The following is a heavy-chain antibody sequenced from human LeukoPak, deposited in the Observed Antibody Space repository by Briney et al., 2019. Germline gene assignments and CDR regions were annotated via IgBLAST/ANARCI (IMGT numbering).Heavy chain of an antibody. CDR1: EGSLSGYF. V-gene: IGHV4-59*01. Sequence: PSETLSLTCAVYEGSLSGYFWSWIRQPPGKGLEWIGYIYYSGSTNYNPSLKSRVTISVDTSKNQFSLKLSPVTAADTAVYYCAGGWFGEIWFDPWGQGTLVTVSS. D-gene: IGHD3-10*01. CDR2: IYYSGST. CDR3: AGGWFGEIWFDP. J-gene: IGHJ5*02.